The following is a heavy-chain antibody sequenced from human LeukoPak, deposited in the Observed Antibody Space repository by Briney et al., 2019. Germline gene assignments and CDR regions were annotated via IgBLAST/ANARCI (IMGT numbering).Heavy chain of an antibody. D-gene: IGHD3-10*01. J-gene: IGHJ3*02. CDR2: IKQDGSEK. V-gene: IGHV3-7*01. CDR1: GFTFSSYW. Sequence: GGSLRLSCAASGFTFSSYWMSWVRQAPGKGLEWVASIKQDGSEKYYVDSVKGRFTISRDNAKNSLYLQMNSLRAEDTAVYYCAREITMVRGVMYAFDIWGQGTMVTVSS. CDR3: AREITMVRGVMYAFDI.